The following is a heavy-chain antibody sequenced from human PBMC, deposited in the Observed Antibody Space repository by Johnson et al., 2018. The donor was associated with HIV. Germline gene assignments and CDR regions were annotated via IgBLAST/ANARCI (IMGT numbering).Heavy chain of an antibody. V-gene: IGHV3-9*01. Sequence: VLLVESGGALVQPGRSLRLSCVASGFTFEDYAMYWVRQAPGKGLEWVSGISWNSDDIDYADSVKGRFTISRDNAKNSLYLQMNTLRPEDTALYYCAKDLVVINVRYAFHIWGQGTMVTVS. CDR1: GFTFEDYA. D-gene: IGHD3-22*01. CDR3: AKDLVVINVRYAFHI. CDR2: ISWNSDDI. J-gene: IGHJ3*02.